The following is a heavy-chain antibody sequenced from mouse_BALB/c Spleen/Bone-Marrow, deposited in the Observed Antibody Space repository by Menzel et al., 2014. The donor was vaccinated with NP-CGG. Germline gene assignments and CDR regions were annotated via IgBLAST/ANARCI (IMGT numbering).Heavy chain of an antibody. Sequence: EVMLVESGGGLVQPGGSLKLSCAASGFDFRRYWMSWVRQAPGKGLEWIGEINPESSTVNYTPSLKDKFTISRDNAKNTLYLQMSKVRSEDTALYYCTGPGGNYLPWFVYWGQGTLVTVSA. CDR1: GFDFRRYW. D-gene: IGHD2-1*01. CDR2: INPESSTV. V-gene: IGHV4-1*02. J-gene: IGHJ3*01. CDR3: TGPGGNYLPWFVY.